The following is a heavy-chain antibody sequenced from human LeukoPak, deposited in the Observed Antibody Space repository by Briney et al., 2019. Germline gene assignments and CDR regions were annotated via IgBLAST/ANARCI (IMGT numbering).Heavy chain of an antibody. J-gene: IGHJ6*02. D-gene: IGHD3-22*01. Sequence: GASVKVSCKASGYTFTSYYMHWVRQAPGQGLEWMGVINPSGGSTSYAQKFQGRVTMTRDTSTSTVYMELSSLRSEDTAVYYCARDAPDPLSYDTIHYYGMDVWGQGTTVTVSS. CDR3: ARDAPDPLSYDTIHYYGMDV. CDR1: GYTFTSYY. CDR2: INPSGGST. V-gene: IGHV1-46*01.